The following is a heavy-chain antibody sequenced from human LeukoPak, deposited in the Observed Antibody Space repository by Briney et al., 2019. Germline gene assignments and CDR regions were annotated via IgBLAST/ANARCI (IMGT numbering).Heavy chain of an antibody. V-gene: IGHV3-48*01. D-gene: IGHD3-10*01. CDR1: GFTFSSYS. CDR2: ISSSSSTI. CDR3: TIGAYYYGSDSYRGYYFDY. J-gene: IGHJ4*02. Sequence: QTGGSLRLSCAASGFTFSSYSMNWVRQAPGKGLEWVSYISSSSSTIYYADSVKGRFTISRDNAKNSLYLQMNSLRAEDTAVYYCTIGAYYYGSDSYRGYYFDYWGQGTLVTVSS.